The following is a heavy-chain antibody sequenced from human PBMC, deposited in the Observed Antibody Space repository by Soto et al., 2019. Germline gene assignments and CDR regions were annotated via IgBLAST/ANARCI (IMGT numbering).Heavy chain of an antibody. J-gene: IGHJ6*02. CDR1: GFTFSSYA. Sequence: GGSLRLSCAASGFTFSSYAMSWVRQAPGKGLEWVSAISGSGGSTYYADSVKGRFTISRDNSKNTLYLQMNSLRAEDTAVYYLSKDPVLAAGGVGGSYYYYYGMDVWGQGTTVTVSS. CDR2: ISGSGGST. D-gene: IGHD3-16*01. CDR3: SKDPVLAAGGVGGSYYYYYGMDV. V-gene: IGHV3-23*01.